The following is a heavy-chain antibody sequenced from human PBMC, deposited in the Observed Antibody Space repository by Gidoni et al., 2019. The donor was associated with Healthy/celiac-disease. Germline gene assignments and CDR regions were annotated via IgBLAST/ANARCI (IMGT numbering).Heavy chain of an antibody. CDR2: ISWDGGST. CDR3: AKDKSQQLPPDYFDY. CDR1: GFTFDDYT. J-gene: IGHJ4*02. D-gene: IGHD6-13*01. Sequence: EVQLVESGGVVVQPGGSLRLSCAASGFTFDDYTMHWVRQAPGKGLEWVSLISWDGGSTYYADSGKGRFTISRDNSKNALYLQMNSLRTEDTALYYCAKDKSQQLPPDYFDYWGQGTLVTVSS. V-gene: IGHV3-43*01.